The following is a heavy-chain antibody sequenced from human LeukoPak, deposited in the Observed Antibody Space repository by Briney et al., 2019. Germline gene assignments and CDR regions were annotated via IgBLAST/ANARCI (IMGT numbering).Heavy chain of an antibody. CDR1: GYTFTGYY. D-gene: IGHD5-18*01. J-gene: IGHJ6*03. Sequence: ASVKVSCKASGYTFTGYYMHWVRQAPGQGLEWMGIIYPSGGSTSYAQKFQGRVTMTRDTSTSTAYMELRSLRSDDTAVYYCARDNPWIQLEDYMDVWGKGTTVTISS. CDR2: IYPSGGST. V-gene: IGHV1-46*01. CDR3: ARDNPWIQLEDYMDV.